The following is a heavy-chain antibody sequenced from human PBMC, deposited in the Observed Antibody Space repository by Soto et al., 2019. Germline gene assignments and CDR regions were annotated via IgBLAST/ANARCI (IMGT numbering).Heavy chain of an antibody. CDR2: LVGSGGDK. D-gene: IGHD5-18*01. Sequence: GGSLRLSCAASGFSFSAYAMNWVRQAPGKGLQWVSGLVGSGGDKNYADSVRGRFTVSRDNSKNTLYLQMNSLRAEDTAVYYCARTLTYSSNYYYGMDVWGQGTTVTVSS. V-gene: IGHV3-23*01. CDR3: ARTLTYSSNYYYGMDV. J-gene: IGHJ6*02. CDR1: GFSFSAYA.